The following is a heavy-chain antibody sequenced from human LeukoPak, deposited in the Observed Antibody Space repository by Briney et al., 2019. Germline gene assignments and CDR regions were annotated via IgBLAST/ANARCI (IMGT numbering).Heavy chain of an antibody. CDR3: ARAGSSSWYVGY. CDR1: GYTFTGYY. V-gene: IGHV1-2*02. J-gene: IGHJ4*02. CDR2: INPNTGGT. D-gene: IGHD6-13*01. Sequence: ASVKVSCKASGYTFTGYYMHWVRQAPGQGLEWMGWINPNTGGTNYAQKFQGRVTMTRDMSTSTVYMELSSLRSEDTAVYYCARAGSSSWYVGYWGQGTLVTVSS.